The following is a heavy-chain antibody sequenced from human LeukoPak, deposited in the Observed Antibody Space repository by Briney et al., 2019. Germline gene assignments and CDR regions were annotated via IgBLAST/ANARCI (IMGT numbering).Heavy chain of an antibody. CDR3: ARGTVWVPAARTNWFDP. CDR2: IKQDGSEK. D-gene: IGHD2-2*01. CDR1: GFTFSSYW. Sequence: PGGSLRLSCAASGFTFSSYWMSWVRQAPGKGLEWVANIKQDGSEKYYVDSVKGRFTISRDNAKNSLYLQMNSLRAEDTAVYYCARGTVWVPAARTNWFDPWGQGTLVTVSS. J-gene: IGHJ5*02. V-gene: IGHV3-7*01.